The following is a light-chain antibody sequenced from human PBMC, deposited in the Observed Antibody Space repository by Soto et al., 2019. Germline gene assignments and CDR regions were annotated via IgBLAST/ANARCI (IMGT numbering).Light chain of an antibody. V-gene: IGKV1-5*01. CDR2: DAS. CDR3: QQYNSYSWT. J-gene: IGKJ1*01. Sequence: DIQMTQSPSTLSASVGDRVTITCRASQSISSWLAWYQQKPGKAPKLLIYDASSLESGVPSRFSGSGSETEFTLTSSSLQPDDFATYYCQQYNSYSWTFGQGTKVEIK. CDR1: QSISSW.